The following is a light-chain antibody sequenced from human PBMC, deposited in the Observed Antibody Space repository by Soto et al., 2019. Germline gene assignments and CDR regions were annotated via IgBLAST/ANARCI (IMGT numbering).Light chain of an antibody. J-gene: IGLJ3*02. CDR3: SSYTRSSTPLV. CDR1: SSDVGGYNY. Sequence: QSALTQPASVSGSPGQSITISCTGTSSDVGGYNYVSWYQHHPGKAPKVMIYDVSNRPSGVSNRFSGSKSGNTASLTISGLQAEDEADYYCSSYTRSSTPLVFGGGTKVTVL. V-gene: IGLV2-14*03. CDR2: DVS.